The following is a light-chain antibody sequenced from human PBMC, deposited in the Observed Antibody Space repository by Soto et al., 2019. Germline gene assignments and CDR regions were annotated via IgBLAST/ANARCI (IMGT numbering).Light chain of an antibody. V-gene: IGKV1-39*01. J-gene: IGKJ5*01. Sequence: DIQITQSPSTLSLSLGHRVTITCRASQSISIYLNWYQLKPGKAPNLLMYGASYLKSGVPTRFSGSGSGTDFTLTISSLQPEDFAIYYCQQTYTTPEITFGQGTRLEIK. CDR3: QQTYTTPEIT. CDR2: GAS. CDR1: QSISIY.